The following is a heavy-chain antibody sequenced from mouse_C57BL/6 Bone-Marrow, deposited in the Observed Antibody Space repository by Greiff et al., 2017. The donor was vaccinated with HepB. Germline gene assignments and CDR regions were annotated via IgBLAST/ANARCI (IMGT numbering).Heavy chain of an antibody. CDR3: TGEMCHYYYSRDY. V-gene: IGHV6-3*01. CDR2: IRLKSDNYAT. Sequence: DVKLVESGGGLVQPGGSMKLSCVASGFTFSNYWMNWVRQSPEKGLEWVAQIRLKSDNYATHYAESVKGRFTISRDDAKSSVYLKMNNLRAEDTGIYYCTGEMCHYYYSRDYWGQGTSVTVSS. J-gene: IGHJ4*01. D-gene: IGHD1-2*01. CDR1: GFTFSNYW.